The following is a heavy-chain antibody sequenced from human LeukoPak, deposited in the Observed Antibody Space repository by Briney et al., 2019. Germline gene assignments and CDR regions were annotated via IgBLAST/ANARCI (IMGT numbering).Heavy chain of an antibody. CDR1: GYTFTSYY. CDR3: ARVGYCSGGSCYYLIY. Sequence: ASVKVSCKASGYTFTSYYIHWVRQAPGQGLEWMGIINPSGASTSYAQKFQGRVTMTRDTSTSTVYMELSNLSSDDTAVYYCARVGYCSGGSCYYLIYRGQGTLVTVSS. CDR2: INPSGAST. D-gene: IGHD2-15*01. J-gene: IGHJ4*02. V-gene: IGHV1-46*01.